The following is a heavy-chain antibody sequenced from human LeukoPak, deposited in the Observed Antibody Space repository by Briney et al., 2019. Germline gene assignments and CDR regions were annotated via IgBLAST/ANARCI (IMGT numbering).Heavy chain of an antibody. J-gene: IGHJ4*02. CDR1: GYTFTNYD. CDR3: AGKYTSSWTLDY. D-gene: IGHD2-2*01. V-gene: IGHV1-18*01. CDR2: ITTYNGNT. Sequence: ASVKVSCKASGYTFTNYDIGWVRQAPGQGLEWMGWITTYNGNTNYAQKLQDRVTMTTDTSTSTAYMELRSLRSDDTAVYYCAGKYTSSWTLDYWGQGTLVTVFS.